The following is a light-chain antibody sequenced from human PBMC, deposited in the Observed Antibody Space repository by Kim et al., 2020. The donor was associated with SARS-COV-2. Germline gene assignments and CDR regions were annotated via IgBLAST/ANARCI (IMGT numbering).Light chain of an antibody. J-gene: IGLJ2*01. CDR3: CSYAGSFTWV. CDR2: HDR. V-gene: IGLV2-11*01. Sequence: GQSVTISWTGTSIGIGGDNNVSWYQHHPGKATKLMIYHDRKWPPGVPDRLSGSKSGNTASLTISGLQAEDEADYYCCSYAGSFTWVFGGGTQLTVL. CDR1: SIGIGGDNN.